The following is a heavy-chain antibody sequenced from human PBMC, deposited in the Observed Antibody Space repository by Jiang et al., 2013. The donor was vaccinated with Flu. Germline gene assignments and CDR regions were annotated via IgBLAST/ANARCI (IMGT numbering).Heavy chain of an antibody. CDR2: MNPNSGNT. D-gene: IGHD2-15*01. CDR1: GYTFTSYD. CDR3: ARLPRYCSGGSCYSPHAFDI. V-gene: IGHV1-8*01. J-gene: IGHJ3*02. Sequence: SGAEVKKPGASVKVSCKASGYTFTSYDINWVRQATGQGLEWMGWMNPNSGNTGYAQKFQGRVTMTKNTSISTAYMELSSLRSEDTAVYYCARLPRYCSGGSCYSPHAFDIWGQRDNGHRLF.